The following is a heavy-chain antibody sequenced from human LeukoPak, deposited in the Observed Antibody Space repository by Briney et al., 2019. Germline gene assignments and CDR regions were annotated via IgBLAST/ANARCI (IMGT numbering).Heavy chain of an antibody. D-gene: IGHD1-1*01. Sequence: PSETLSLTCAVYGGSLSNYYWTWIRQPPGKGLEWIGEISHYGSTKYIPSLKSRVTISIDKSKNQFSLKLNSVTAADTAVYYCARIGYLDAFDIWGQGTMVTVSS. V-gene: IGHV4-34*01. CDR3: ARIGYLDAFDI. CDR2: ISHYGST. J-gene: IGHJ3*02. CDR1: GGSLSNYY.